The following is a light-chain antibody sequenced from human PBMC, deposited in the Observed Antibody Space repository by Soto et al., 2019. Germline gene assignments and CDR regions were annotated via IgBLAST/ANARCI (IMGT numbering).Light chain of an antibody. CDR1: PGISNY. Sequence: DIQMTQSPSSLSASVGYTVTITCRASPGISNYLAWYQQKLAKVPNLLIYAASTLQSGVPSRFSGSGSGTDFTLTISSLQPEDVATYYCQQYNNAPQTFGQGTKLEI. CDR2: AAS. CDR3: QQYNNAPQT. J-gene: IGKJ1*01. V-gene: IGKV1-27*01.